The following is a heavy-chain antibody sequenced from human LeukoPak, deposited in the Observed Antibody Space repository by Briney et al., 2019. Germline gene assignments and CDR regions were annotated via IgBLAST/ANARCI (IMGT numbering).Heavy chain of an antibody. CDR1: GGSFSGYY. J-gene: IGHJ6*02. V-gene: IGHV4-34*01. Sequence: SETLSLTCAVYGGSFSGYYWSWIRQPPGKGLEWIGEINHSGSTNYNPSLKSRVTMSVDTSKNQFSLKLSSVTAADTAVYYCARGPNRNYYDSSGYYAHPARKYYYYYGMDVWGQGTTVTVSS. D-gene: IGHD3-22*01. CDR2: INHSGST. CDR3: ARGPNRNYYDSSGYYAHPARKYYYYYGMDV.